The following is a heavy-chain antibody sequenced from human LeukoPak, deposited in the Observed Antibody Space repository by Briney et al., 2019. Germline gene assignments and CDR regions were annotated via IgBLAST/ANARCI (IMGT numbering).Heavy chain of an antibody. CDR1: GGSISSGSYY. V-gene: IGHV4-61*10. Sequence: SETLSLTCTVSGGSISSGSYYYSWIRQPAGKGLEWIGHIYYLGSTSYNPSLRSRVTISMDASKNQFSLTLTSVTAADTAVYYCAVTWNADRTFAPWGQGILVTVS. CDR2: IYYLGST. D-gene: IGHD1-1*01. J-gene: IGHJ5*02. CDR3: AVTWNADRTFAP.